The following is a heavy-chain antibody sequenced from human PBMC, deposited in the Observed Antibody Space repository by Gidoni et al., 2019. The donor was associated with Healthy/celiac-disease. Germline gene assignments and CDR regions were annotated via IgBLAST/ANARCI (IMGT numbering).Heavy chain of an antibody. D-gene: IGHD3-9*01. J-gene: IGHJ4*02. CDR2: INHSGST. CDR3: ARGGWCYYDILTGYCQIKGFDY. V-gene: IGHV4-34*01. Sequence: SLTCAVYGGSFSGYYWSWIRQPPGKGLEWIGEINHSGSTNYNPSLKSRVTISVDTSKNQFSLKLSSVTAADTAVYYCARGGWCYYDILTGYCQIKGFDYWGQGTLVTVSA. CDR1: GGSFSGYY.